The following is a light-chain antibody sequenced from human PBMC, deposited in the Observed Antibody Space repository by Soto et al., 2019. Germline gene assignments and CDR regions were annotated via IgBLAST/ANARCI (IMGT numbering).Light chain of an antibody. CDR2: TAS. V-gene: IGKV1-17*01. J-gene: IGKJ4*01. Sequence: QMTQYPSSLSASVGDRVTITCRASHGIRNDLGWDQQKSGKAPKRLIYTASSLQSGVPSRFSGSGSGTEFTLTISSLQPEDFATYYCLQHNSYPLTFGGGTKVEIK. CDR3: LQHNSYPLT. CDR1: HGIRND.